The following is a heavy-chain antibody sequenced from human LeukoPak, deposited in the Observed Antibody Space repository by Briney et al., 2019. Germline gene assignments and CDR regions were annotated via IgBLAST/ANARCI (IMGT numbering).Heavy chain of an antibody. J-gene: IGHJ5*01. V-gene: IGHV3-74*03. CDR2: INSDGYSI. D-gene: IGHD3-9*01. CDR1: PFTFSGYW. Sequence: GGSLRLSCTASPFTFSGYWMHWVRQAPGKGLVWVSRINSDGYSITYADSVKGRFTISRDNAKNTLYLQMNSLIVEDTAVYFCARAYFGSGFDSWGQGTLVTVSS. CDR3: ARAYFGSGFDS.